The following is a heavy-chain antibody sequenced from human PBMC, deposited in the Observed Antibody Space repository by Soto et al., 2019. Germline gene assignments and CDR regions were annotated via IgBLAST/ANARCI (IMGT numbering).Heavy chain of an antibody. D-gene: IGHD3-16*02. J-gene: IGHJ4*02. V-gene: IGHV3-7*05. Sequence: GGSLRLSCAASGFTFSSYWMSWVRQAPGKGLECVANIKQDGSEKYYVDSVKGRFTISRDNAKNSLYLQMNSLRAEDTAVYYCERAGKRRPGFYLFDYWGQGTLVNVSS. CDR1: GFTFSSYW. CDR2: IKQDGSEK. CDR3: ERAGKRRPGFYLFDY.